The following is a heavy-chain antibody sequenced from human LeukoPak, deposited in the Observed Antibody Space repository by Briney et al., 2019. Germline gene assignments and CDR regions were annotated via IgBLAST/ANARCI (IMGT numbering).Heavy chain of an antibody. CDR1: GFTFSSYA. J-gene: IGHJ4*02. D-gene: IGHD3-22*01. V-gene: IGHV3-23*01. Sequence: GGSLRLSCAASGFTFSSYAMSWVRQAPGKGLEWVSAISGSGGSTYYADSVKGRFTISRDNSKNTLYPQMNSLRAEDTALYYCARDSPFDSSGYYEFDYWGQGTLVTVSS. CDR2: ISGSGGST. CDR3: ARDSPFDSSGYYEFDY.